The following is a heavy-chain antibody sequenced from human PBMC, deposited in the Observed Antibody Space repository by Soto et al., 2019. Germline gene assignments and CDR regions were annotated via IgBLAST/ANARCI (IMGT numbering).Heavy chain of an antibody. CDR2: IWYDGSNK. D-gene: IGHD4-4*01. CDR3: ASGCYSNCRWDWFDP. Sequence: QVQLVESGGGVVQPGRSLRLSCAASGFTFSSYGMHWVRQAPGKGLEWVAVIWYDGSNKYYADSVKGRFTISRDHSKNALYLQMNSLRAEDTAVYYCASGCYSNCRWDWFDPWGQGTLVTVSS. J-gene: IGHJ5*02. V-gene: IGHV3-33*01. CDR1: GFTFSSYG.